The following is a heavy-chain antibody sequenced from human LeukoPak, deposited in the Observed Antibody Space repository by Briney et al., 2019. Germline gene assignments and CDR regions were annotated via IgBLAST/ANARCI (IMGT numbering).Heavy chain of an antibody. V-gene: IGHV4-59*01. CDR2: IYYSGTT. J-gene: IGHJ4*02. CDR1: GGSISSYY. CDR3: ARGVFIAAAQYGY. D-gene: IGHD6-13*01. Sequence: ETLSLTCTVSGGSISSYYWSWIRQPPGKGLEWIGYIYYSGTTNYNPSLKSRVTITVDTSKNQFSLKLSSVTAADTAVYYCARGVFIAAAQYGYWGQGTLVTVSS.